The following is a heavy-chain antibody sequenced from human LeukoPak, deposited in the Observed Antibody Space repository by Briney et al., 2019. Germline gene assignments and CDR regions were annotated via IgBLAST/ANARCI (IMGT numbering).Heavy chain of an antibody. Sequence: PSETLSLTCAVSGYSISSGYYWGWIRQPPGKGLEWIGSIYHSGSTYYNPSLKSRVTISVDTSKNQFSLKLSSVTAADTAVYYCARGYYGSGKPRNYYYYYGMDVWGKGTTVTVSS. J-gene: IGHJ6*04. CDR2: IYHSGST. V-gene: IGHV4-38-2*01. CDR1: GYSISSGYY. D-gene: IGHD3-10*01. CDR3: ARGYYGSGKPRNYYYYYGMDV.